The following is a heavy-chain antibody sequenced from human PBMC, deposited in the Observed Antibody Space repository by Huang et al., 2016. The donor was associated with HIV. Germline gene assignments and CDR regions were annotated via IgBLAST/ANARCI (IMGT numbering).Heavy chain of an antibody. CDR3: ARDDNGGFYEVSDAFEI. CDR2: IAPHNGNV. Sequence: QVQLVQSGAEVKKPGASVKVSCKASGYNFMNYGISWVRHVPGRGLEWMGWIAPHNGNVRYGQRCQDRVTMTTDPSTSTAYMELGSLTSDDTAVYYCARDDNGGFYEVSDAFEIWGQGTKVTVSS. CDR1: GYNFMNYG. D-gene: IGHD3-22*01. J-gene: IGHJ3*02. V-gene: IGHV1-18*01.